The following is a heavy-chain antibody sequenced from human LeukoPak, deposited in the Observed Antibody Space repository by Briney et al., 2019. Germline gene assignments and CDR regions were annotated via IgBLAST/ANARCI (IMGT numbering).Heavy chain of an antibody. CDR1: GGSFSGYY. Sequence: SETLSLTCAVYGGSFSGYYWSWIRQPPGKGLEWIGEINHSGSTNYNPSLKSRVTISVDTSKNQFSLKLSSVTAADTAVYYCARRRFWFGDLYGSWFDPWGQGTLVTVSS. J-gene: IGHJ5*02. V-gene: IGHV4-34*01. CDR3: ARRRFWFGDLYGSWFDP. D-gene: IGHD3-10*01. CDR2: INHSGST.